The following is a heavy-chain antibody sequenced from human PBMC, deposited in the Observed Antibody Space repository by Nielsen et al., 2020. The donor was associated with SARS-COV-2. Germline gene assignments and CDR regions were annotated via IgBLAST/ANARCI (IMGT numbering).Heavy chain of an antibody. V-gene: IGHV5-51*01. J-gene: IGHJ4*02. CDR1: GYSFTSYW. CDR3: ARHASSGYRFDY. CDR2: IYPGDSDT. Sequence: GSLRLSCKGSGYSFTSYWIGWVRQMPGKGLEWMGIIYPGDSDTRYSPSFQGQVTISADKSISTAYLQWSSLKASDTALYYCARHASSGYRFDYWGQGTLVTVSS. D-gene: IGHD3-22*01.